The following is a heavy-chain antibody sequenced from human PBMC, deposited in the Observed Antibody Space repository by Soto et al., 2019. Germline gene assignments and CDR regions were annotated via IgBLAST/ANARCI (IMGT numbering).Heavy chain of an antibody. CDR1: GGTFSSYT. J-gene: IGHJ4*02. CDR3: VRDTYDSSGYPFDY. CDR2: IIPILGIA. V-gene: IGHV1-69*08. Sequence: QVQLVQSGAEVKKPGSSVKVSCKASGGTFSSYTISWVRQAPGQGLEWMGRIIPILGIANYAQKFQGRVTITADKSSSTAYMELSSLRSEDTAVYYCVRDTYDSSGYPFDYWGQGTLVTVSS. D-gene: IGHD3-22*01.